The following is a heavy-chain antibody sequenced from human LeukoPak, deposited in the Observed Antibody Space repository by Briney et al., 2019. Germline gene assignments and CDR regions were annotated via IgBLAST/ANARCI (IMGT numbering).Heavy chain of an antibody. CDR1: GGSISSSSYY. V-gene: IGHV4-39*07. CDR2: IYYSGST. Sequence: RPSETLSLTCTVSGGSISSSSYYWGWIRQPPGKGLEWIGSIYYSGSTYYNPSLKSRVTISVDTSKNQFSLKLSSVTAADTAVYYCARPLTRFDFDYWGQGTLVTVSS. J-gene: IGHJ4*02. CDR3: ARPLTRFDFDY.